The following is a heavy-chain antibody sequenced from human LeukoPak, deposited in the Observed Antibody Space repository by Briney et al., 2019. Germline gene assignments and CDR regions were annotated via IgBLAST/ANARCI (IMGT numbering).Heavy chain of an antibody. D-gene: IGHD6-13*01. Sequence: PSETLSLTCTVSGGSISSSSYYWGWIRQPPGKGLEWIGNIFYTGSTDYNPSLKSRVTISVDTSKNQFSLKVSSVTAADTAVYYCARGIAAAATDYWGQGTLVTVSS. V-gene: IGHV4-39*07. CDR2: IFYTGST. CDR3: ARGIAAAATDY. CDR1: GGSISSSSYY. J-gene: IGHJ4*02.